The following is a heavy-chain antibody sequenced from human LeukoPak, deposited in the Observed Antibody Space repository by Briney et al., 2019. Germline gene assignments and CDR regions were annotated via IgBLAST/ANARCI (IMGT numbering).Heavy chain of an antibody. V-gene: IGHV1-46*01. CDR3: ARVAPNRRYCSGGACLNSFDY. Sequence: ASVKVSCKAYGYTFTKYYIHWVRQAPGQGLEWMGIINPSAGSTNYAQKFQGRVTLTRDTSTSTVYMNVSNLRSEDTAVYYCARVAPNRRYCSGGACLNSFDYWGQGTLVTVSS. CDR2: INPSAGST. J-gene: IGHJ4*02. CDR1: GYTFTKYY. D-gene: IGHD2-15*01.